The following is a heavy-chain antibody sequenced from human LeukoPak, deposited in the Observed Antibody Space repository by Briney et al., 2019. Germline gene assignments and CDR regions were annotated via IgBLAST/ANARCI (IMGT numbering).Heavy chain of an antibody. CDR2: FDPEDGET. CDR3: ATPSPHYYDSSGYWDY. Sequence: GGSLRLSCAASGFTFSSYAMHWVRQAPGKGLEWMGGFDPEDGETIYAQKFQGRVTMTEDTSTDTAYMELSSLRSEDTAVYYCATPSPHYYDSSGYWDYWGQGTLVTVSS. D-gene: IGHD3-22*01. CDR1: GFTFSSYA. J-gene: IGHJ4*02. V-gene: IGHV1-24*01.